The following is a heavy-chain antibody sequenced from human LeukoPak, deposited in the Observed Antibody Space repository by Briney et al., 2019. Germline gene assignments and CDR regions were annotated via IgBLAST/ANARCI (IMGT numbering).Heavy chain of an antibody. CDR3: ARFPRYNWNFHDAFDI. V-gene: IGHV4-31*03. J-gene: IGHJ3*02. CDR2: IYYSGST. CDR1: GGSISSGGYY. D-gene: IGHD1-7*01. Sequence: PSQTLPLTCTVSGGSISSGGYYWSWIRQHPGKGLEWIGYIYYSGSTYYNPSLKSRVTISVDTSKNQFSLKLSSVTAADTAVYYCARFPRYNWNFHDAFDIWGQGTMVTVSS.